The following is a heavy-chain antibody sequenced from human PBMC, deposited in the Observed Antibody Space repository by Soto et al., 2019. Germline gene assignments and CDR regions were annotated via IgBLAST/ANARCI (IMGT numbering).Heavy chain of an antibody. CDR1: GGTFSSYA. CDR3: AGGPYYYDSSGYYGDC. CDR2: IIPIFGTA. J-gene: IGHJ4*02. V-gene: IGHV1-69*13. Sequence: GASVKVSCKASGGTFSSYAISWVRQAPGQGLEWMGGIIPIFGTANYAQKFQGRVTITADESTSTAYMELSSLRSEDTAVYYCAGGPYYYDSSGYYGDCWGQGTLVTVSS. D-gene: IGHD3-22*01.